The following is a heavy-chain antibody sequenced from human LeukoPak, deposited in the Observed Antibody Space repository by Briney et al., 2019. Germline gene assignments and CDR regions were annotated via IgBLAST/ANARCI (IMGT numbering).Heavy chain of an antibody. CDR2: IIPILGIA. CDR3: AREQLELRYYYGMDV. D-gene: IGHD1-1*01. J-gene: IGHJ6*02. V-gene: IGHV1-69*04. Sequence: SVTVSCKASGGTFSSYAISWVRQAPGQGLEWMGRIIPILGIANYVQKFQGRVTITADKSTSTAYMELSSLRSEDTAVYYCAREQLELRYYYGMDVWGQGTTVTVSS. CDR1: GGTFSSYA.